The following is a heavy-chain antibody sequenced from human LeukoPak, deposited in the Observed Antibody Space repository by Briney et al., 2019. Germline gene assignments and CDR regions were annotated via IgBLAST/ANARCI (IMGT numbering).Heavy chain of an antibody. CDR1: GENFSIYF. J-gene: IGHJ3*02. Sequence: SETLSLTCAVYGENFSIYFYSWIRQPPGKGLEWIGEINHGGSTNYNPSLKSRVTISVDKSKNQFSLKLSSVTAADTAVYYCARGNGDPRGDAFDIWGQGTMVTVSS. D-gene: IGHD4-17*01. CDR2: INHGGST. V-gene: IGHV4-34*01. CDR3: ARGNGDPRGDAFDI.